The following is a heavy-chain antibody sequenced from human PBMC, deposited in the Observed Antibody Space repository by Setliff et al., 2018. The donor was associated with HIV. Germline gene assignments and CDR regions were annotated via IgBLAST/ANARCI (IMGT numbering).Heavy chain of an antibody. J-gene: IGHJ4*02. D-gene: IGHD5-18*01. Sequence: SETLSLTCSVSGGSMSGYYWSWIRQPPGRGLEWIGYVSYSGDTNCNPSLKSRVTISIDTSKNQFSLRVNSVTAADTALYSCARHGGGYSYGSFDFWSQGTLVTVSS. CDR3: ARHGGGYSYGSFDF. CDR2: VSYSGDT. CDR1: GGSMSGYY. V-gene: IGHV4-59*08.